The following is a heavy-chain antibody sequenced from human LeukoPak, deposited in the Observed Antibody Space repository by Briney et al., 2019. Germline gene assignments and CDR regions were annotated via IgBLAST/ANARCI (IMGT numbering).Heavy chain of an antibody. Sequence: GESLKISCKGSGYSFTSYWIGWVRQMPGKGLEWMGIIYPGDSDTRYSPSFQGQVTISADKSISTAYLQWSSLKASDTAMYYCARRGMRYSNSCPRMYNWFDPWGQGTLVTVSS. CDR3: ARRGMRYSNSCPRMYNWFDP. V-gene: IGHV5-51*01. CDR1: GYSFTSYW. D-gene: IGHD6-6*01. CDR2: IYPGDSDT. J-gene: IGHJ5*02.